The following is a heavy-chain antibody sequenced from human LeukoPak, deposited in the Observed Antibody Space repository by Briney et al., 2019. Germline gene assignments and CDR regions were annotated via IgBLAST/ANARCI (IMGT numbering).Heavy chain of an antibody. J-gene: IGHJ4*02. Sequence: PSETLSLTCGVSGTSFTSYYWSWIRQTPGKGLEWIGEVNHSGYTNMNPSLKSRVTISVDTSKIQFSLMMTSVTDADTAVYFCARMTTGHDYWGQGTVVIVSS. D-gene: IGHD4-17*01. CDR2: VNHSGYT. CDR3: ARMTTGHDY. CDR1: GTSFTSYY. V-gene: IGHV4-34*01.